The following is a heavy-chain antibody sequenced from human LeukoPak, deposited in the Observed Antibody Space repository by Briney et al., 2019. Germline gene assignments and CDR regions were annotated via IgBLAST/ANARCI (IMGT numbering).Heavy chain of an antibody. CDR3: ARAPIITSSWYWLDH. CDR1: GGSISSDDYY. CDR2: IYNSGTT. D-gene: IGHD3-10*01. J-gene: IGHJ5*02. V-gene: IGHV4-30-4*08. Sequence: SETLSLTCTVSGGSISSDDYYWSWIRQPPGKGLEWIGYIYNSGTTYYNPSLKSRVTISLDTSKDQFALKLSSVTGADTGLYYCARAPIITSSWYWLDHRGRGSLVTVSS.